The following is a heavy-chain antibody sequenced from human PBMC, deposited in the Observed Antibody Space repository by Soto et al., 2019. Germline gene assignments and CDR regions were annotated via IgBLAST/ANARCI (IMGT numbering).Heavy chain of an antibody. J-gene: IGHJ3*01. D-gene: IGHD2-21*02. CDR3: AKDKSLTVVTSDDALDC. CDR1: RFSRDNYA. V-gene: IGHV3-9*01. CDR2: IRWTGCSI. Sequence: PGRCLRLSGVASRFSRDNYAMHWVRLSPRKGLEWVSGIRWTGCSIAYAECVKDRFTIWRNDAKNSLYIQMNSLRAEDTALYYGAKDKSLTVVTSDDALDCWGQGTMVTVSS.